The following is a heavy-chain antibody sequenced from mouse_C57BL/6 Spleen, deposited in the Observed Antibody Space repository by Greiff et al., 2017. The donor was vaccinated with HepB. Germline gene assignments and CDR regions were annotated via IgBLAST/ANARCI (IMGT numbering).Heavy chain of an antibody. J-gene: IGHJ4*01. CDR3: AREDYYGSSLYAMDY. Sequence: DVKLVESEGGLVQPGSSMKLSCTASGFTFSDYYMAWVRQVPEKGLEWVANINYDGSSTYYLDSLKSRFIISRDNAKNILYLQMSSLKSEDTATYYCAREDYYGSSLYAMDYWGQGTSVTVSS. D-gene: IGHD1-1*01. CDR2: INYDGSST. V-gene: IGHV5-16*01. CDR1: GFTFSDYY.